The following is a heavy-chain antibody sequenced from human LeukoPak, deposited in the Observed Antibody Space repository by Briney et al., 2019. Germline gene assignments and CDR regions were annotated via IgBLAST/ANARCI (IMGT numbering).Heavy chain of an antibody. CDR3: AKDRGQLVPKYNWLAP. CDR2: ISSSGSST. Sequence: GGSLRHSCAASGFTFSSYAMNWVRQAPGKGLEWVSAISSSGSSTYYADSVKGRFTISRDNSKNTLYLQMNSLRAEDTAVYYCAKDRGQLVPKYNWLAPWGQGTLVTVSS. V-gene: IGHV3-23*01. D-gene: IGHD6-6*01. J-gene: IGHJ5*02. CDR1: GFTFSSYA.